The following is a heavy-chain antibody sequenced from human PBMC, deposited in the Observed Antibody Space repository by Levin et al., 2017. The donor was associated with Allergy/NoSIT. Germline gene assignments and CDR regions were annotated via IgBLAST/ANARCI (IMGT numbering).Heavy chain of an antibody. V-gene: IGHV1-18*01. J-gene: IGHJ5*02. D-gene: IGHD3/OR15-3a*01. CDR2: ISGYNGNT. CDR3: AGDGVYDFRSPHYWGYFDL. CDR1: GYTFTNYG. Sequence: PEASVKVSCKASGYTFTNYGVSWVRQFPGQGLEWMGWISGYNGNTNYPQNLQGRVTLTIGSSTTTVFMELRGLTSDDTAVYYCAGDGVYDFRSPHYWGYFDLWGQGTLVTVSS.